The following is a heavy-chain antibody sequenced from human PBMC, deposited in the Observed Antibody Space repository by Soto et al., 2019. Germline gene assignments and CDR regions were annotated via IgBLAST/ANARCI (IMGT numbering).Heavy chain of an antibody. CDR2: IYYSGST. J-gene: IGHJ4*02. CDR1: VGSISRVGYY. CDR3: ARVPDY. Sequence: QFHLQGRGPGLLKPSQTRSLTATFPVGSISRVGYYWGWIRQHPGKGLEWIGYIYYSGSTYYNPSLKSRVTISVDTSKNQFSLKLSSVTAADTAVYYCARVPDYWGQGTLVTVSS. V-gene: IGHV4-31*03.